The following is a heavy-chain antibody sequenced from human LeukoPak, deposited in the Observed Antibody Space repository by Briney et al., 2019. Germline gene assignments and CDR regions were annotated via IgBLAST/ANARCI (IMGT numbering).Heavy chain of an antibody. CDR3: ARDFSGSSSWGATDAFDI. CDR1: GYTFTGYF. CDR2: INPKSGGT. J-gene: IGHJ3*02. D-gene: IGHD6-6*01. Sequence: ASVKVSCKSSGYTFTGYFIHWVRQAPGQRLEWMGWINPKSGGTNIAQKFKGRVTMTRDTSISTAYMEVSRLRSDDTAVYYCARDFSGSSSWGATDAFDIWGQGTMVTVSS. V-gene: IGHV1-2*02.